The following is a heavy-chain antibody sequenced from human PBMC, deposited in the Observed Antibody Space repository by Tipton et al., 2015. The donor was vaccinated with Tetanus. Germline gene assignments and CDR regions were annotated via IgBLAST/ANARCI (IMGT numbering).Heavy chain of an antibody. D-gene: IGHD3-10*01. CDR1: GFTFSSYP. CDR3: AKAKTWINLGFGDH. V-gene: IGHV3-23*01. Sequence: SLRLSCVASGFTFSSYPMAWVRQAPGKGLEWVSGIAGSVGSKYYKDSVRGRFTVSRDNSKNTLYLEMNSLRVEDTAVYYCAKAKTWINLGFGDHWGQGVLVIVSP. J-gene: IGHJ4*02. CDR2: IAGSVGSK.